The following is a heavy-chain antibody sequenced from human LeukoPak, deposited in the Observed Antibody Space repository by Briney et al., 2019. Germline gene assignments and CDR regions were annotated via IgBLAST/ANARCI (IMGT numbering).Heavy chain of an antibody. V-gene: IGHV3-23*01. D-gene: IGHD3-16*02. Sequence: GGSLRLSCAASGFTFSSYAMSWVRQAPGKGLEWVSAISGSSGSTYYADSVKGRFTISRDNSKNTLYLQMNSLRAEDTAVYYCAKGLEDDYVWGSNRYTGSDYWGQGTLVTVSS. CDR3: AKGLEDDYVWGSNRYTGSDY. CDR1: GFTFSSYA. J-gene: IGHJ4*02. CDR2: ISGSSGST.